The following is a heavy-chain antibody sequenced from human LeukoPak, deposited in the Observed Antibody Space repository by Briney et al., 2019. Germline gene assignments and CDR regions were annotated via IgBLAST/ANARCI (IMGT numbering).Heavy chain of an antibody. D-gene: IGHD3-3*01. J-gene: IGHJ4*02. CDR3: ATPLGGFLEWLPSY. CDR2: IIPIFGTA. V-gene: IGHV1-69*06. Sequence: SVKVSCKASGGTFSSYAISWVRQAPGQGLEWMGGIIPIFGTANYAQKFQGRVTMTEDTSTDTAYMELSSLRSEDTAVYYCATPLGGFLEWLPSYWGQGTLVTVSS. CDR1: GGTFSSYA.